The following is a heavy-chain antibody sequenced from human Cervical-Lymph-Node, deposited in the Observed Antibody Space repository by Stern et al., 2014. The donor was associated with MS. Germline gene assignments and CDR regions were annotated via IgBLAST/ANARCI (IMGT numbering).Heavy chain of an antibody. V-gene: IGHV3-33*01. CDR3: ARDRSSSWPHFDL. J-gene: IGHJ4*02. CDR1: GFTISRDG. CDR2: IWYSGTIK. Sequence: QVQLVQSGGGVVQPETSLRLSCAASGFTISRDGMHWVRQAPGKGPEWGASIWYSGTIKEYGDSVKGRFTISRDNSKNMVFLQMNSLRAEDTALHYCARDRSSSWPHFDLWGQGTSVTVSS. D-gene: IGHD6-13*01.